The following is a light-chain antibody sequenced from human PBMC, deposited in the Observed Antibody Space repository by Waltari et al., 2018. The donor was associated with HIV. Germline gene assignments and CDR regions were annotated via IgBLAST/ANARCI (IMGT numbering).Light chain of an antibody. CDR1: SSNIGTTT. Sequence: QSVLTQPPSASRTPGQRVTISCSGSSSNIGTTTVHWYQHLPGSAPKLLVYSNNQRPSGVHGRFSASKSGTSASLAISGLRSEDEAEYYCAAWDENLNGLFGGGTKLTVL. V-gene: IGLV1-44*01. CDR2: SNN. CDR3: AAWDENLNGL. J-gene: IGLJ3*02.